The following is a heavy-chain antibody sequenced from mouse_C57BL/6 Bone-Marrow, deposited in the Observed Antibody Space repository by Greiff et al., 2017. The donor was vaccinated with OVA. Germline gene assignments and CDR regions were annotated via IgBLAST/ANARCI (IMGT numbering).Heavy chain of an antibody. CDR1: GFTFSSYA. CDR2: ISDGGSYT. CDR3: ARDFSYYYGRGGFAY. J-gene: IGHJ3*01. Sequence: DVKLVESGGGLVKPGGSLKLSCAASGFTFSSYAMSWVRQTPEKRLEWVATISDGGSYTYYPDNVKGRFTISRDNAKNNLYLQMSHLKSEDTAMYYCARDFSYYYGRGGFAYWGQGTLVTVSA. D-gene: IGHD1-1*01. V-gene: IGHV5-4*01.